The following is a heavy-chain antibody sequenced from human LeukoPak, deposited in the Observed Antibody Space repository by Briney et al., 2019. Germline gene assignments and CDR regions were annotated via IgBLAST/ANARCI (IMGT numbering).Heavy chain of an antibody. CDR1: GGSVSGGNYY. CDR2: IHYSGST. V-gene: IGHV4-61*01. CDR3: ARTGSTGGY. J-gene: IGHJ4*02. D-gene: IGHD1-1*01. Sequence: PSETLSLTCTVSGGSVSGGNYYCSWIRQSPGKGLEWIGYIHYSGSTVYNPSLKSRVTMSIDTSKNQFSLNLSSVTAADTAMYYCARTGSTGGYWGQGTLVTVSS.